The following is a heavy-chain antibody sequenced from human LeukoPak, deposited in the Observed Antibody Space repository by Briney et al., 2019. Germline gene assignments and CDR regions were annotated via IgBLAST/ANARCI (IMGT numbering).Heavy chain of an antibody. CDR3: AGLRFLEWFVDY. CDR2: IYYSGST. Sequence: PSETLSLTCTVSGGSISSGDYYWSWIRQPPGKGLEWIGYIYYSGSTYYNPSLKSRVTISVDTSKNQFPLKLSSVTAADTAVYYCAGLRFLEWFVDYWGQGTLVTVSS. J-gene: IGHJ4*02. V-gene: IGHV4-30-4*08. CDR1: GGSISSGDYY. D-gene: IGHD3-3*01.